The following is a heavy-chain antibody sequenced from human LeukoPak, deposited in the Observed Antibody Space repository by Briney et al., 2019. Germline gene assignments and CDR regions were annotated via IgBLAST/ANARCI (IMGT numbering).Heavy chain of an antibody. V-gene: IGHV1-18*01. J-gene: IGHJ4*02. D-gene: IGHD4-17*01. CDR2: ISGYNGNT. Sequence: ASVKVSCKASGYTFTSYGISRVRQAPGQGLEWMGWISGYNGNTNYAQKLQGRVTMTTDTSTSTAYMELRSLRSDDTAVYYCARSQYGDYAFDYWGQGTLVTVSS. CDR1: GYTFTSYG. CDR3: ARSQYGDYAFDY.